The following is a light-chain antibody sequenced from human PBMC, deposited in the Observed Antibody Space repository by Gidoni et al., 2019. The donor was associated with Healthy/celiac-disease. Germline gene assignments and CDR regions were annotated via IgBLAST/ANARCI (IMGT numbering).Light chain of an antibody. CDR3: GTWDSSLSARYV. CDR2: DNN. J-gene: IGLJ1*01. CDR1: SSNIGNNY. Sequence: QSVLTQPPSVSAAPGQTVTISCSGSSSNIGNNYVSWYQQLPGTAPKLLIYDNNKRPSGIPDRFSGSKSGTSATLGITGLQTGDEADYYCGTWDSSLSARYVFGTGTKVTVL. V-gene: IGLV1-51*01.